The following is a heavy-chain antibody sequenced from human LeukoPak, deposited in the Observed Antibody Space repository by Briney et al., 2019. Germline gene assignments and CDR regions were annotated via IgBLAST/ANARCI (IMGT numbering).Heavy chain of an antibody. V-gene: IGHV3-74*01. J-gene: IGHJ4*02. CDR1: GFTFSSYS. Sequence: PGGSLRLSCAASGFTFSSYSMNWVRQAPGKGLVWVSRINSDGSSTSYADSVKGRFTISRDNAKNTLYLQMNSLRAEDTAVYYCARDSGYGSSFDYWGQGTLVTVSS. D-gene: IGHD5-12*01. CDR2: INSDGSST. CDR3: ARDSGYGSSFDY.